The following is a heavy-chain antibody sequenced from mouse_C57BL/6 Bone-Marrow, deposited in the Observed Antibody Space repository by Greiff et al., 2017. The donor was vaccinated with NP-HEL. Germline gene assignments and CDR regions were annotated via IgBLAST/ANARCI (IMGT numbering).Heavy chain of an antibody. CDR1: SYTFTDYE. V-gene: IGHV1-15*01. D-gene: IGHD1-1*02. J-gene: IGHJ2*01. CDR2: IDPETGGT. Sequence: QVQLQQSGAELVRPGASVTLSCKASSYTFTDYEMHWVKQTPVHGLEWIGAIDPETGGTAYNQKFKGKAILTADKSSSTAYMELRSLTSEDSAVYYCTRRYGPFDYWGQGTTLTVSS. CDR3: TRRYGPFDY.